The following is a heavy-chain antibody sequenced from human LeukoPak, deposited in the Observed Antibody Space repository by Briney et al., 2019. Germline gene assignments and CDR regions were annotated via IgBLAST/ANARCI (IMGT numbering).Heavy chain of an antibody. V-gene: IGHV3-66*01. CDR2: IYSGGST. Sequence: GGSLRLSCAASGFTVSSNYMSWVRQAPGKGLEWVSVIYSGGSTNYADSVKGRFTISRDNSKNTLYLQVNSLRAEDTAVYYCARDPYSGSYGNYYYYFMDVWGKGTTVTISS. J-gene: IGHJ6*03. D-gene: IGHD1-26*01. CDR1: GFTVSSNY. CDR3: ARDPYSGSYGNYYYYFMDV.